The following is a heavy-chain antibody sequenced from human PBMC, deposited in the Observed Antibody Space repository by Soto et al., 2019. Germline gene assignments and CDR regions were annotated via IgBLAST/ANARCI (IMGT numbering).Heavy chain of an antibody. J-gene: IGHJ6*02. Sequence: SVKVSCKASRVAFSKFIVTWVRHAPGLGLEWVGGIIPIFGTANYAQKFQGRVTITADESTSTSYMEVNNLRSEDTAVYYCAKVRYSSPMGYYYGMDVWGQGTTVTVSS. CDR3: AKVRYSSPMGYYYGMDV. CDR1: RVAFSKFI. V-gene: IGHV1-69*13. D-gene: IGHD6-19*01. CDR2: IIPIFGTA.